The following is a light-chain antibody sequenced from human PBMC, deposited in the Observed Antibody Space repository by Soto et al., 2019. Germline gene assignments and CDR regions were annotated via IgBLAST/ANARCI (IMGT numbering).Light chain of an antibody. CDR2: KAS. CDR1: QTISSW. J-gene: IGKJ1*01. V-gene: IGKV1-5*03. CDR3: QHYNSYSEA. Sequence: DIQMTQSPSTLSGSVGDRVTITCRASQTISSWLAWYQQKPGKAPKLLIYKASTLKSGVLSMFSGSGSGTEFTLTISSLQPDDFATYYCQHYNSYSEAFGQGTKVELK.